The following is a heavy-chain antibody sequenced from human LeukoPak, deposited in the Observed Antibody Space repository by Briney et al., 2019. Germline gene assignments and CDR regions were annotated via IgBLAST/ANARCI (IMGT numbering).Heavy chain of an antibody. CDR2: IHISAGI. CDR3: ARKSATGQLDY. J-gene: IGHJ4*02. CDR1: GGSISSSNY. Sequence: SETLSLTCAVSGGSISSSNYWSWIRQPAGKGLEWIGRIHISAGISYNPSLKSRVTMSIDKSKNQISLKLSSVTAADTAVYYCARKSATGQLDYWGQGTLVTVSS. V-gene: IGHV4-4*07. D-gene: IGHD7-27*01.